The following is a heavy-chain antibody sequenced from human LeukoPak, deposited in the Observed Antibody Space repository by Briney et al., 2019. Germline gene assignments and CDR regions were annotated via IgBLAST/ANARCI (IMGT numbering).Heavy chain of an antibody. J-gene: IGHJ4*02. D-gene: IGHD3-10*01. Sequence: SETLSLTCTVSGGSISSYYWSWIRQPPGKGLEWIGYIYYSGSTNYNPSLKSRVTISVDTSKNQFSLKLSSVTAADTAVYFCASSWYYNASGSYYFDSWGQGTLVTVSS. V-gene: IGHV4-59*01. CDR3: ASSWYYNASGSYYFDS. CDR2: IYYSGST. CDR1: GGSISSYY.